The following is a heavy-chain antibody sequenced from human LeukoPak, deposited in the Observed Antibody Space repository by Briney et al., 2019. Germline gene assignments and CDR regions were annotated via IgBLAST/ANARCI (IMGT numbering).Heavy chain of an antibody. D-gene: IGHD5-24*01. CDR1: GFSVSSRY. Sequence: HTGGSLRLSCAASGFSVSSRYMSWVRQAPGKGLEWVSVIYSGGSTYYADSVKGRFTIARDNSRNTLYLQMNSLRAEDTALYYCARDGGDERWLRFFDSWGQGTLVTVSS. CDR3: ARDGGDERWLRFFDS. V-gene: IGHV3-53*01. J-gene: IGHJ4*02. CDR2: IYSGGST.